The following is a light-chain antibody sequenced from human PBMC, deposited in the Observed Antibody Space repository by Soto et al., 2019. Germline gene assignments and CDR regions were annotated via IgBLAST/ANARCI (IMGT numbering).Light chain of an antibody. J-gene: IGKJ5*01. CDR3: QQYNTWPPIT. V-gene: IGKV3-15*01. CDR2: GAS. CDR1: QSVSSK. Sequence: EIVMTQSPATLSVSPGERATLSCRASQSVSSKLAWYQQKPGQAPRLLIYGASTRATGIPARFSGSGSGTEFTLTISSLQSEDFAVYYCQQYNTWPPITFGQGTRPEIK.